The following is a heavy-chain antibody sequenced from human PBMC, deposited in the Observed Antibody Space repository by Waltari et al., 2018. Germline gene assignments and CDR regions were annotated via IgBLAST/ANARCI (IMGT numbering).Heavy chain of an antibody. Sequence: QLQVQESGPGLVKPSETLSLTCPVSGGAITTTNYYWGWIRQPPGKGLEWIGSIYYNGNNYYNPSLKSRVTISADTSKNQFSLNLNSVTAADTAVYYCASLLTGDWGQGVLVTVSS. V-gene: IGHV4-39*01. CDR2: IYYNGNN. CDR3: ASLLTGD. J-gene: IGHJ4*02. D-gene: IGHD3-9*01. CDR1: GGAITTTNYY.